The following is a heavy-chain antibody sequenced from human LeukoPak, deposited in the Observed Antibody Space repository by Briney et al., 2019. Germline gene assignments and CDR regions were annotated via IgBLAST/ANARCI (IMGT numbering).Heavy chain of an antibody. CDR1: GGSISSYY. CDR2: IYYSGST. CDR3: ARGVHDYGDENYFDY. D-gene: IGHD4-17*01. Sequence: KPSETLSLTCTVSGGSISSYYWSWIRQPPGKGLEWIGYIYYSGSTNYNPSLKSRVTISVDTSKNQFSLKLSSVTAADTAVYYCARGVHDYGDENYFDYWGQGTLVTVSS. J-gene: IGHJ4*02. V-gene: IGHV4-59*01.